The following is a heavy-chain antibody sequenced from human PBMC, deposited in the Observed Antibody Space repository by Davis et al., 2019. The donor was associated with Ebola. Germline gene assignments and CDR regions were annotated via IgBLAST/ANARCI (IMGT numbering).Heavy chain of an antibody. Sequence: ASVKVSCKASGGTFSSYAISWVRQATGQGLEWMGWMNPNSDNTGYAQKFQGRVTMTRNTSISTAYMELSSLRSEDTAVYYCATVKPYYSSEFDYWGQGTLVTVSS. J-gene: IGHJ4*02. CDR1: GGTFSSYA. CDR3: ATVKPYYSSEFDY. D-gene: IGHD2/OR15-2a*01. CDR2: MNPNSDNT. V-gene: IGHV1-8*02.